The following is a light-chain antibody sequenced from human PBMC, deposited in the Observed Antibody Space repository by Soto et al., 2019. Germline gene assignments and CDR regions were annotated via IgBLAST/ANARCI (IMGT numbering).Light chain of an antibody. CDR2: DAS. J-gene: IGKJ2*01. CDR1: QGVSSY. V-gene: IGKV3-11*01. Sequence: EIQLTQSPATLSLSPGERATISCRASQGVSSYLAWYQQKPGQAPRLLIYDASNRATGIPARFSGSGSGTDFTLTISSIEPEDVAVYYCQQRNNWPPNTFGQGTKLEIK. CDR3: QQRNNWPPNT.